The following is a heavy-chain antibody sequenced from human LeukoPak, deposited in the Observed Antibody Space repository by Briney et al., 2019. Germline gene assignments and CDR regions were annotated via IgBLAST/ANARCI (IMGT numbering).Heavy chain of an antibody. D-gene: IGHD3-3*01. V-gene: IGHV2-26*01. CDR2: IFSNDEK. CDR1: GFSLSNARMG. Sequence: NVSGPTLVNPTETLTLTCTVSGFSLSNARMGVSWIRQPPGKALEWLAHIFSNDEKSYSTSLKSRLTISKDTSKSQVVLTMTNMDPVDTATYYCARTKRITIFGVDQCNWFDPWGQGTLVTVSS. J-gene: IGHJ5*02. CDR3: ARTKRITIFGVDQCNWFDP.